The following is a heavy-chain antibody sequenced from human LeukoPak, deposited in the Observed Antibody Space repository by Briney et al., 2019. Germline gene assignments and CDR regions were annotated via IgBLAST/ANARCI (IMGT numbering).Heavy chain of an antibody. CDR3: VRDGGTDWYDP. CDR1: GFSVSDYW. Sequence: GGSLRLSCAASGFSVSDYWMTWVRQAPGKGLEWVANIKQDRSEKTYVDSVKGRFTISRDNAKNSLYLQMNSLRAEDTAMYYCVRDGGTDWYDPWGQGTLVTVFS. V-gene: IGHV3-7*01. D-gene: IGHD3-16*01. J-gene: IGHJ5*02. CDR2: IKQDRSEK.